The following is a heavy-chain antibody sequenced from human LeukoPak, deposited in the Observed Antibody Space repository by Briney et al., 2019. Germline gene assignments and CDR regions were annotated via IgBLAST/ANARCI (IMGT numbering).Heavy chain of an antibody. CDR1: GFTFSSYS. D-gene: IGHD5-12*01. V-gene: IGHV3-48*01. Sequence: GGSLRLSCAASGFTFSSYSMNWVRQAPGKGLEWVSYISSSSSTIYYADSVKGRFTISRDNAKNSLYLQMNSLRAEDTAVYYCARDKSYDKYYFDYWGQGTLVTVSS. CDR3: ARDKSYDKYYFDY. J-gene: IGHJ4*02. CDR2: ISSSSSTI.